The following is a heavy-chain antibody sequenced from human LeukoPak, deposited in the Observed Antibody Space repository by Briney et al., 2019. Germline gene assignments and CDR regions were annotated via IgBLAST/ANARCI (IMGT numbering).Heavy chain of an antibody. V-gene: IGHV3-74*01. CDR3: ARALGSSSDF. CDR1: GFTFRNSW. Sequence: GGSLRLSCAASGFTFRNSWMHWVRQAPGKGLVWVSRINSDGSSTSYADSVKGRFTISRDNAKSTLYLQMNSLRGEDTAVYYCARALGSSSDFWGQGTLVTVSS. J-gene: IGHJ4*02. CDR2: INSDGSST. D-gene: IGHD1-26*01.